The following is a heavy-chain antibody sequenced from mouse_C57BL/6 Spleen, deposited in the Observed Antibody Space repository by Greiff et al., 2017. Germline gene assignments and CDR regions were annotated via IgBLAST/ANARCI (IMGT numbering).Heavy chain of an antibody. CDR1: GFTFTDYY. CDR3: ARDGYSFDY. CDR2: IRNKANGYTT. Sequence: EVKLMESGGGLVQLGGSLSLSCAASGFTFTDYYMSWVRQPPGRALEWLGFIRNKANGYTTEYSASVKGRFTISRDNSQSILYLQMNALRAEDSATYYCARDGYSFDYWGQGTTLTVSS. J-gene: IGHJ2*01. V-gene: IGHV7-3*01.